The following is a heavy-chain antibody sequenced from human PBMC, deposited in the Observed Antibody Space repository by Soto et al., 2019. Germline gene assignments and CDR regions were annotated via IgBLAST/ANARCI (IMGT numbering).Heavy chain of an antibody. V-gene: IGHV4-31*03. CDR3: ATLGRSGTRAYFHH. Sequence: SETLSLTCTVSGGSISSGGYYWSWIRQHPGKGLEWIGYIYYSGSTYYNPSLRSRVTISIDTSKNQFSLKLSSVTAADTAVYYCATLGRSGTRAYFHHWGQGTLVTVSS. CDR1: GGSISSGGYY. CDR2: IYYSGST. J-gene: IGHJ1*01. D-gene: IGHD1-1*01.